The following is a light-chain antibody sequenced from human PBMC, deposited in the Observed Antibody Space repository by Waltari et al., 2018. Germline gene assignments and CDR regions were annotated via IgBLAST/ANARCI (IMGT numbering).Light chain of an antibody. V-gene: IGLV1-40*01. CDR1: SSTIGSYYH. CDR2: ANN. CDR3: QSFDSSLDGYV. Sequence: QSVLTQPPSVSGAPGQRVTISCTGSSSTIGSYYHVHWYQYLPGTAPKVLIYANNNRPSGVPDRFSGSKSGASASLAITGLQAEDEADYYCQSFDSSLDGYVFGTGTKVTVL. J-gene: IGLJ1*01.